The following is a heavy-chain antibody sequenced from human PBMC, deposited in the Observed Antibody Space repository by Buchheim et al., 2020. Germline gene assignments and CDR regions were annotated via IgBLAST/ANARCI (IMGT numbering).Heavy chain of an antibody. J-gene: IGHJ6*02. Sequence: QVQLVQSGSELKKPGASVKVSCKASGYTFTSYAMNWVRQAPGQGLERMGWINTNTGNPTYAQGFTGRFVFSLDTSVSTAYLQISSLKAEDTAVYYCARDVHPSYCSSTSCYGAYYYGMDVWGQGTT. CDR3: ARDVHPSYCSSTSCYGAYYYGMDV. CDR2: INTNTGNP. V-gene: IGHV7-4-1*02. CDR1: GYTFTSYA. D-gene: IGHD2-2*01.